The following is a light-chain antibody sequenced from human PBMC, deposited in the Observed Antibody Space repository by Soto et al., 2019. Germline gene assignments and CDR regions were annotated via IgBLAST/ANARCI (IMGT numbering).Light chain of an antibody. J-gene: IGKJ1*01. Sequence: EIVLTQSPGTLSLSPGERATLSCRASQSVSSSYLAWYQQKPGQAPRLLIYDASSRATGIPDRFSGSGSGTDFPLTISRLEPEDFAVYYCQQDGSSPRTFGQGTKVEIK. CDR2: DAS. CDR3: QQDGSSPRT. CDR1: QSVSSSY. V-gene: IGKV3-20*01.